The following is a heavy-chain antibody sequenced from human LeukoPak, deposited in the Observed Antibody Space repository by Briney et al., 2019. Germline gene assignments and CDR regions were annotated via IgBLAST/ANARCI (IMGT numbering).Heavy chain of an antibody. CDR2: IYYSGST. D-gene: IGHD6-19*01. J-gene: IGHJ4*02. V-gene: IGHV4-39*07. Sequence: SETLSLTCTVSGGSISSSSYYWGWIRQPPGKGLEWIGSIYYSGSTYYNPSLKSRVTISVDTSKNQFSLKLSSVTAADTAVYYCRQSSDIAVAGSFDYWGQGTLVTVSS. CDR3: RQSSDIAVAGSFDY. CDR1: GGSISSSSYY.